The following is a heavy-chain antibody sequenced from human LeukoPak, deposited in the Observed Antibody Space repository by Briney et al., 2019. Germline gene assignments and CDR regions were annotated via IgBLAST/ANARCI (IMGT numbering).Heavy chain of an antibody. V-gene: IGHV3-7*01. CDR2: IKQDGSEK. CDR3: ARVTVLPAAIYLRDYYYMDV. J-gene: IGHJ6*03. D-gene: IGHD2-2*02. CDR1: GFTFSSYS. Sequence: GGSLRLSCAASGFTFSSYSMNWVRQAPGKGLEWVANIKQDGSEKYYVVSVKGRFTISRDNAKNSLYLQMNSLRAEDTAVYYCARVTVLPAAIYLRDYYYMDVWGKGTTVTVSS.